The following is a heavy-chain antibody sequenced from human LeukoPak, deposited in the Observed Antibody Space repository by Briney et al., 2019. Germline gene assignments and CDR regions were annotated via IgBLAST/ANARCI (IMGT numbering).Heavy chain of an antibody. V-gene: IGHV3-30*02. Sequence: GGSLRLSCAASGFTFSSYAMHWVRQAPGKGLEWVAFIRYDGSNKYYADSVKGRFTISRDNSKTTLYLQMNSLRAEDTAVYYCAKGSMMVATTGGFYYWGQGTLVTVSS. CDR3: AKGSMMVATTGGFYY. D-gene: IGHD5-12*01. CDR1: GFTFSSYA. CDR2: IRYDGSNK. J-gene: IGHJ4*02.